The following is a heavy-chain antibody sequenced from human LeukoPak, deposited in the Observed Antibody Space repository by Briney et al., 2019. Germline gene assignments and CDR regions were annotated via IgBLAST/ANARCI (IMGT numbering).Heavy chain of an antibody. J-gene: IGHJ6*02. CDR2: IKQDESDK. CDR3: ARDNRDIAVVPAAMGDYYYYGMDV. V-gene: IGHV3-7*05. CDR1: GFTFRSYD. D-gene: IGHD2-2*01. Sequence: GGSLRLSCAASGFTFRSYDMGWVRQAPGKGLEWVASIKQDESDKYYVGSVKGRFTISRDNAKKSLCLQMNSLRAEDTAVYYCARDNRDIAVVPAAMGDYYYYGMDVWGQGTTVTVSS.